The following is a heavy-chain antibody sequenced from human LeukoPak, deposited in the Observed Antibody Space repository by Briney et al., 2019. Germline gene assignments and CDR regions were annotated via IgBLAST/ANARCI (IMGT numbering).Heavy chain of an antibody. CDR2: ISSSSSLI. D-gene: IGHD3-3*01. V-gene: IGHV3-48*02. Sequence: PGGSLRLSCAVSGFTFSSYSMNWVRQAPGKGLEWVSYISSSSSLIYYADSVKGRFTISRDNAKNSLYLQMNSLRDEDTAVYYCARDVFPSDFREIDYWGQGTLVTVSS. J-gene: IGHJ4*02. CDR3: ARDVFPSDFREIDY. CDR1: GFTFSSYS.